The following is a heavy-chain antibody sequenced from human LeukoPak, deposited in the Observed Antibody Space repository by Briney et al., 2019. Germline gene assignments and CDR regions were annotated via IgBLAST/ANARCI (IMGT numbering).Heavy chain of an antibody. D-gene: IGHD3-3*01. CDR3: ARGEYDFWSGYFTGYFDY. CDR1: GVSISSGGYS. Sequence: SESLSLTWAVSGVSISSGGYSWRWIRQPPGKGLEWIGYIYHSGSTYYNPSLKSRVTISVDRSKNQFSLKLSSVTAADTAVYYCARGEYDFWSGYFTGYFDYWGQGTLVTVSS. J-gene: IGHJ4*02. V-gene: IGHV4-30-2*01. CDR2: IYHSGST.